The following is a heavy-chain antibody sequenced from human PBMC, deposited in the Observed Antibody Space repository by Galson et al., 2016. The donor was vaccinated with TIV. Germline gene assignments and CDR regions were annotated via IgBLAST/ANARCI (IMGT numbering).Heavy chain of an antibody. J-gene: IGHJ4*02. CDR2: ILPISGQV. V-gene: IGHV1-69*06. CDR1: GGPFSNLG. D-gene: IGHD2-21*02. Sequence: SVKVSCKASGGPFSNLGLNWVRQAPGQGFEWVGGILPISGQVSYAQNFQDRVTITADKSASTVYMELRSLRSDDTAVYYCAREGPCGGDCYFLDNWGQGSLVTVSS. CDR3: AREGPCGGDCYFLDN.